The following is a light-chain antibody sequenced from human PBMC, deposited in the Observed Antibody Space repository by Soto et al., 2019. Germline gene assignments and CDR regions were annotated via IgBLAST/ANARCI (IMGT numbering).Light chain of an antibody. J-gene: IGKJ2*01. CDR1: QDIGNS. Sequence: DIQMTQSPSSLSASVGDRVTITCRASQDIGNSLNWYQQKSGKAPRLLIYEGYNLETGVPSMFSGGGSGTHFNLSISSLQSEDVATYYCQQYDNVPFTFGLGTKLEIK. V-gene: IGKV1-33*01. CDR3: QQYDNVPFT. CDR2: EGY.